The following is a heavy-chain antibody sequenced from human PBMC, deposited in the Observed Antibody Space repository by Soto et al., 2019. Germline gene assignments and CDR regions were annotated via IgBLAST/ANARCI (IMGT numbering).Heavy chain of an antibody. Sequence: ASQTLSLTCTVSGGSYSRYYWIWIRQPPGKGLEWIGYIYYSGSTNYNPSLKSRVTISVDTSKNQFSLKLSSVTAADTAVYYCARLRSYGFFDYWGQGTLVTVSS. D-gene: IGHD5-18*01. V-gene: IGHV4-59*08. CDR3: ARLRSYGFFDY. J-gene: IGHJ4*02. CDR2: IYYSGST. CDR1: GGSYSRYY.